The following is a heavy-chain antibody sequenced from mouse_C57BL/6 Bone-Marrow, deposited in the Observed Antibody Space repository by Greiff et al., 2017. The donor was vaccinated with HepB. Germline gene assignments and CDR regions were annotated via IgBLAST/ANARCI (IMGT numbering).Heavy chain of an antibody. D-gene: IGHD1-1*01. CDR2: IWRGGST. CDR1: GFSLTSYG. J-gene: IGHJ4*01. Sequence: VQLQQSGPGLVQPSQSLSITCTVSGFSLTSYGVHWVRQSPGKGLEWLGVIWRGGSTDYNAAFMSRLSITKDNSKSQVFFKMNSLQADDTAIYYCAKKGGDYYGSSPYYAMDYWGQGTSVTVSS. V-gene: IGHV2-5*01. CDR3: AKKGGDYYGSSPYYAMDY.